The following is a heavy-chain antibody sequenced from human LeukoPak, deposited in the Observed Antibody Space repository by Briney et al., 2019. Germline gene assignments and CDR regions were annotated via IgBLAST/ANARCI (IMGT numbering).Heavy chain of an antibody. D-gene: IGHD1-14*01. V-gene: IGHV4-61*01. Sequence: SETLSLTCTVSGYSISNGYYWSWIRQPPGKGLEWIGYIYYSGSTNYNPSLKSRVTISVDTSKNQFSLKLSSVTAADTAVYYCARGQGSGTLYYYYYMGVWGKGTTVTISS. J-gene: IGHJ6*03. CDR1: GYSISNGYY. CDR2: IYYSGST. CDR3: ARGQGSGTLYYYYYMGV.